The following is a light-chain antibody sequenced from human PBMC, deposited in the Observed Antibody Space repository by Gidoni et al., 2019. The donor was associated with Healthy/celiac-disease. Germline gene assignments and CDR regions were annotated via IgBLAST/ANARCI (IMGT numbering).Light chain of an antibody. CDR1: SSNIGSNY. CDR3: AAWDDSLSGRHVV. V-gene: IGLV1-47*02. CDR2: SNN. Sequence: SVLPQPPSASGTPGQRATISCSGSSSNIGSNYVYWYQQLPGTAPKLLIYSNNQRPSGVPDRFSGSKSGTSASLAISGLRSEDEADYYCAAWDDSLSGRHVVFGGGTKLTVL. J-gene: IGLJ2*01.